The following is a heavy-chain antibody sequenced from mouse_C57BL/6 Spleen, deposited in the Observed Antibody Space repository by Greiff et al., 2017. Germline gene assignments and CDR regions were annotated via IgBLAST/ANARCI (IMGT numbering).Heavy chain of an antibody. CDR3: TRSDYGIYAMDY. D-gene: IGHD1-1*01. CDR2: IDPETGGT. J-gene: IGHJ4*01. V-gene: IGHV1-15*01. CDR1: GYTFTDYE. Sequence: VKVVESGAELVRPGASVTLSCKASGYTFTDYEMHWVKQTPVHGLEWIGAIDPETGGTAYNQKFKGKAILTADKSSSTAYMELRSLTSEDSAVYYCTRSDYGIYAMDYWGQGTSVTVSS.